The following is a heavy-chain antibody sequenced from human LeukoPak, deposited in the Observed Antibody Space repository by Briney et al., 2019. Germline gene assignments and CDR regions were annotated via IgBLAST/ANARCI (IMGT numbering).Heavy chain of an antibody. CDR1: GFTFNNYA. J-gene: IGHJ4*02. CDR3: AKVRGTYSSGYFFDY. CDR2: ISWNSGYI. Sequence: GGSLRLSCAASGFTFNNYAMHWVRQAPGKGLEWLSLISWNSGYIAYADSVKGRFTISRDNAKKSLDLQMNSLRAEDTAFYYCAKVRGTYSSGYFFDYWGQGTLVTVSS. D-gene: IGHD6-19*01. V-gene: IGHV3-9*01.